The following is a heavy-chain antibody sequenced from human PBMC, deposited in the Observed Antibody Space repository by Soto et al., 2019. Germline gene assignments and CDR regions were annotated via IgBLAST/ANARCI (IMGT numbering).Heavy chain of an antibody. V-gene: IGHV3-74*01. Sequence: GGSLRLSCAASGFTFSTYWMHWVRQAPGKGLLWVSRIKTDGTYATYADSVKGRFTISRDNAKNTLYLQMNSLRTEDTAFYYCAKAESKVFGVGLADYWGQGILVTVSS. J-gene: IGHJ4*02. CDR1: GFTFSTYW. D-gene: IGHD3-3*01. CDR3: AKAESKVFGVGLADY. CDR2: IKTDGTYA.